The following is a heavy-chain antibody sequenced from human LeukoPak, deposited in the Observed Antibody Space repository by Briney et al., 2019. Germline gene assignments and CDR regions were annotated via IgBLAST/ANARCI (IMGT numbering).Heavy chain of an antibody. V-gene: IGHV4-59*08. CDR1: GGSISSYY. D-gene: IGHD3-9*01. J-gene: IGHJ6*02. CDR3: ATTQNYDILTGYPGLNYYYGMDV. CDR2: IYYSGST. Sequence: PSETLSLTCTVSGGSISSYYWSWIRQPPGKGLEWIGYIYYSGSTNYNPSLKSRVTISVDTSKNQFSLKLSPVTAADTAVYYCATTQNYDILTGYPGLNYYYGMDVWGQGTTVTVSS.